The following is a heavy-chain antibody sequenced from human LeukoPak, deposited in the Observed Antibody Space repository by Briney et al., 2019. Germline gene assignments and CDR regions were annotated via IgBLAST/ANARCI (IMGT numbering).Heavy chain of an antibody. V-gene: IGHV4-59*01. CDR2: IYYSGST. J-gene: IGHJ4*02. CDR1: GGSISSYY. Sequence: PSETLSLTCTVSGGSISSYYWSWIRRPPGKGLEWIGYIYYSGSTNYNPSLKSRVTISVDTSKNQFSLKLSSVTAADTAVYYCARDSSYGLYYFDYWGQGTLVTVSS. CDR3: ARDSSYGLYYFDY. D-gene: IGHD3-10*01.